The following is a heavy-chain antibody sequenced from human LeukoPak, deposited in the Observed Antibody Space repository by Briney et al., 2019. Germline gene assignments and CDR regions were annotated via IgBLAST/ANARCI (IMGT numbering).Heavy chain of an antibody. V-gene: IGHV3-23*01. J-gene: IGHJ4*02. CDR3: AKGPEYYDFWSGHDY. D-gene: IGHD3-3*01. Sequence: GGSLRLSCAASGFTFSSYAMSWVRQAPGKGLEWVSAISGSGGSTYYADSVKGRFTISRDNSKRTLYLQVNSLRAEDTAVYFCAKGPEYYDFWSGHDYWGQGTLVTVSS. CDR2: ISGSGGST. CDR1: GFTFSSYA.